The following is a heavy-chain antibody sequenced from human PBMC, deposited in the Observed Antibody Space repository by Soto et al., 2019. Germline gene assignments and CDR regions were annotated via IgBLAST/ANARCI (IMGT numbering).Heavy chain of an antibody. CDR3: ASFSSSWYRHYFDY. CDR1: GFTLSSYS. Sequence: GGSLRLSCAASGFTLSSYSMNWVRQAPGKGLEWVSYISSSSSTSYADSVKGRFTISRDNAKNTLYLQMNSLRAEDTAVYYCASFSSSWYRHYFDYWGQGTLVTVSS. V-gene: IGHV3-21*05. CDR2: ISSSSST. J-gene: IGHJ4*02. D-gene: IGHD6-13*01.